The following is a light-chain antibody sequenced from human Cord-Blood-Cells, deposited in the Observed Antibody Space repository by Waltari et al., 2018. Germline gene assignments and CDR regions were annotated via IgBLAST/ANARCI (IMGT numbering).Light chain of an antibody. J-gene: IGKJ3*01. CDR2: AAS. V-gene: IGKV1-39*01. CDR1: QSISSY. Sequence: IQMTQHPSSLSASVGYRVTITCRASQSISSYLNWYQQKPGKAPKLLIYAASSLQSGVPSRFSGSGSGTDFTLTISSLQPEDFATYYCQQSYSTPFTFGPGTKVDIK. CDR3: QQSYSTPFT.